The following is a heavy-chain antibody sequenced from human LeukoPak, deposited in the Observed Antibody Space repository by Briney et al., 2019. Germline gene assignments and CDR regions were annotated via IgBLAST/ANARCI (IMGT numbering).Heavy chain of an antibody. Sequence: GGSVTLSCAVSGFTFSSFRMQWVRQALGGGLAWVSSISSSSSYIYYADSVKGRFTISRDNAKNSLYLQMNSLRAEDTAVYYCARDQGSGWFDPWGQGTLVTVSS. CDR1: GFTFSSFR. CDR2: ISSSSSYI. CDR3: ARDQGSGWFDP. J-gene: IGHJ5*02. V-gene: IGHV3-21*01.